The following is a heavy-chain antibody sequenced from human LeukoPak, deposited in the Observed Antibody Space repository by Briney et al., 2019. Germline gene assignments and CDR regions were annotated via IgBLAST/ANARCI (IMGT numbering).Heavy chain of an antibody. D-gene: IGHD6-13*01. J-gene: IGHJ5*02. CDR2: INPTGTST. CDR3: ARDVSSMAAPDRSTWWFDP. Sequence: ASVKVSSKASGFTFTNHYIHWVRQAPGQGLQWMGVINPTGTSTTYSRKFQGRVTLTRDTSTSTAYMALSDLRSEDTAVYYCARDVSSMAAPDRSTWWFDPWGQGTLVTVSS. V-gene: IGHV1-46*01. CDR1: GFTFTNHY.